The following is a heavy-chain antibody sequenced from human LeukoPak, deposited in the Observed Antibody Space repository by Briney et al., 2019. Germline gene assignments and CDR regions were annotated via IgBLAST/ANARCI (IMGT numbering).Heavy chain of an antibody. D-gene: IGHD3-22*01. V-gene: IGHV4-59*01. Sequence: SETLSLTCTVSGDSISNYYWSWIRQPPGKGLEWIGYIYYSGSTNYNPSLKSRVTISVDTSKNQFSLKLSSVTAADTAVYYCARSTRQGYDSEGAFDIWGQGTMVTVSS. CDR2: IYYSGST. J-gene: IGHJ3*02. CDR3: ARSTRQGYDSEGAFDI. CDR1: GDSISNYY.